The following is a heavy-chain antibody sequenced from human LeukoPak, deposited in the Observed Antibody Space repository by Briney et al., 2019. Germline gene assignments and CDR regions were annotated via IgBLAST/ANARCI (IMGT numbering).Heavy chain of an antibody. D-gene: IGHD6-19*01. Sequence: SETLSLTCAVYGGSFSGYYWSWIRQPPGKGLEWIGEINHSGSTNYNPSLKSRVTISVDTSKNQFSLKLTSVTAADTAVYYCARNPVTGENPKFDYWGQGTLVTVSS. CDR3: ARNPVTGENPKFDY. J-gene: IGHJ4*02. CDR2: INHSGST. V-gene: IGHV4-34*01. CDR1: GGSFSGYY.